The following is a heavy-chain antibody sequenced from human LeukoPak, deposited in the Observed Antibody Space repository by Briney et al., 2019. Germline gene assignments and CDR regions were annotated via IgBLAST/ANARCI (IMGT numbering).Heavy chain of an antibody. J-gene: IGHJ6*03. Sequence: PGGSLRLSCAASGFTFSSYWMSWVRQAPGKGLEWVANIKQDGSEKYYVDSVKGRFTISRDNAKNSLYLQMNSLRAEDTAVYYCARDRAEEGYYYYYMDVWGKGTTVTVSS. V-gene: IGHV3-7*01. CDR2: IKQDGSEK. CDR1: GFTFSSYW. D-gene: IGHD3-10*01. CDR3: ARDRAEEGYYYYYMDV.